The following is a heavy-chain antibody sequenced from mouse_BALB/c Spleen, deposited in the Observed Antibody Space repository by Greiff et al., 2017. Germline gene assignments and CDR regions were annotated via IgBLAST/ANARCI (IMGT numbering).Heavy chain of an antibody. J-gene: IGHJ1*01. CDR2: INPYNGAT. Sequence: EVQLQQSGPELVKPGASVKISCKASGYSFTGYYMHWVKQSHVKSLEWIGRINPYNGATSYNQNFKDKASLTVDKSSSTAYMELHSLTSEDSAVYYCARTDYYGSSWYFDVWGAGTTVTVSS. V-gene: IGHV1-31*01. CDR3: ARTDYYGSSWYFDV. CDR1: GYSFTGYY. D-gene: IGHD1-1*01.